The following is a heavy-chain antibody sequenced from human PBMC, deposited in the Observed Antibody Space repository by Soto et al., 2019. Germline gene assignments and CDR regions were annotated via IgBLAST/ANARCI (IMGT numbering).Heavy chain of an antibody. CDR3: TRGPRADSAGTGAH. CDR1: GDSVSGNSAA. J-gene: IGHJ4*02. Sequence: PSQTLSLTCAISGDSVSGNSAAWNWIRQSPSRGLEWLGRTYYRSRWYNDYAVSVKSRITVTPDTSKNQFSLHLNSVTPDDTAIYYCTRGPRADSAGTGAHWGQGTPVTVSS. D-gene: IGHD6-13*01. CDR2: TYYRSRWYN. V-gene: IGHV6-1*01.